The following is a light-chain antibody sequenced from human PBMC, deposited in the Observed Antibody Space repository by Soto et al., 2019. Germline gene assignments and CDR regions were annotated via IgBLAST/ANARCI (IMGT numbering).Light chain of an antibody. Sequence: DIQMTQFPSSLSASVGDRVTITCRASQSIGSYLHWYQQKPGKAPKLLIYAASRLQSGVPSGFSGSGSGTDFTLTISSLQPEDFSTYYCQQSFSTSWTFGQGTKVDIK. CDR3: QQSFSTSWT. CDR1: QSIGSY. J-gene: IGKJ1*01. CDR2: AAS. V-gene: IGKV1-39*01.